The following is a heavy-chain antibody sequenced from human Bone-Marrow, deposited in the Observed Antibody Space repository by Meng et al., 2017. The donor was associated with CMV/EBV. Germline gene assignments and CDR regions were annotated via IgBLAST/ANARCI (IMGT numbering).Heavy chain of an antibody. D-gene: IGHD3-22*01. J-gene: IGHJ4*02. CDR1: GFTFSSYE. CDR3: AKGLHYYDSSGYYD. V-gene: IGHV3-48*03. Sequence: GESLKISCAASGFTFSSYEMNWVRQAPGKGLEWVSYISSSGSTIYYADSVKGRFTISRDNSKNTLYLQMNSLRAEDTAVYYCAKGLHYYDSSGYYDWGQGTLVTVSS. CDR2: ISSSGSTI.